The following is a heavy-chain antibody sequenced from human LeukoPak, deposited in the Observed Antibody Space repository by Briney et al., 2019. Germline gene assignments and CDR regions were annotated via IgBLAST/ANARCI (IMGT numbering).Heavy chain of an antibody. V-gene: IGHV3-7*01. CDR2: IKQDGSEK. J-gene: IGHJ5*02. Sequence: GGSLRLSCAASGFTFSSYWMSWVRQAPGKGLEWVANIKQDGSEKYYVDSVKGRFTISRDNAKNSLYLQMNSLRAEDTAVYYCARHYGSGKGRFDPWGQGTLVTVSS. D-gene: IGHD3-10*01. CDR3: ARHYGSGKGRFDP. CDR1: GFTFSSYW.